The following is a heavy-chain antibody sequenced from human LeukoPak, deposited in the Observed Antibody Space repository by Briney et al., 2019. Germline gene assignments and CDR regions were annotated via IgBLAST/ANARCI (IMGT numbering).Heavy chain of an antibody. Sequence: SETLSLTCAVYVGSFSGYYWSWIRQPPGKGLEWIGEINHSGSANYNPSLKSRVTISVDTSKNQFSLKLSSVTAADTAVYYCARGRGRQQLVPFDYWGQGTLVTVSS. D-gene: IGHD6-13*01. CDR1: VGSFSGYY. V-gene: IGHV4-34*01. J-gene: IGHJ4*02. CDR2: INHSGSA. CDR3: ARGRGRQQLVPFDY.